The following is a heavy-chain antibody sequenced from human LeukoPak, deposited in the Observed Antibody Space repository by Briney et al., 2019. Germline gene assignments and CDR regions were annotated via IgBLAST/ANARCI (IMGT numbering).Heavy chain of an antibody. D-gene: IGHD6-13*01. Sequence: ASVKVSCKASGYTFTSYGISWVRQAPGQGLEWMGWISAYNGNTNYAQKLQGRVTMTTDTSTSTAYMELRSLRSDDTAVYYCARGAGSIAAAGTGKRAFGIWGQGTMVTVSS. J-gene: IGHJ3*02. V-gene: IGHV1-18*01. CDR3: ARGAGSIAAAGTGKRAFGI. CDR1: GYTFTSYG. CDR2: ISAYNGNT.